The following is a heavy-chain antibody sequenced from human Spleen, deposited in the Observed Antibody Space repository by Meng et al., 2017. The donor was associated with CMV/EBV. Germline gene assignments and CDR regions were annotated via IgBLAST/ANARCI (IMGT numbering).Heavy chain of an antibody. CDR2: INHSTGGT. J-gene: IGHJ3*02. V-gene: IGHV1-2*02. D-gene: IGHD3-9*01. Sequence: ASVKVSCKASGYTFIDYHIHWVRQAPGQGLEWMGWINHSTGGTNSALKFQGRVTMSSDASISTAYMEMSRLTSDDTAIYYCARVLTARDFANAFDIWGQGTMVTVSS. CDR3: ARVLTARDFANAFDI. CDR1: GYTFIDYH.